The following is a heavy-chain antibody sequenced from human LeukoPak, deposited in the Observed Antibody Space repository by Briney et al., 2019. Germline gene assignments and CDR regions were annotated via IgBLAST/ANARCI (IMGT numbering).Heavy chain of an antibody. CDR1: GGSISSYY. V-gene: IGHV4-4*07. Sequence: SETLSLTCSVSGGSISSYYWSWIRQPAGKGREWIGRIYTTGNTDCNPSLKSRVTMSVDTSKNQFSLNLSSVTAADTAVYYCARDARGWSGFDYWGQGTLVTVSS. D-gene: IGHD3-3*01. CDR2: IYTTGNT. CDR3: ARDARGWSGFDY. J-gene: IGHJ4*02.